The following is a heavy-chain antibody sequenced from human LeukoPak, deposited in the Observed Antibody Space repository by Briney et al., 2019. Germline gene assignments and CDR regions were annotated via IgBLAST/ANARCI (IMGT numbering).Heavy chain of an antibody. J-gene: IGHJ6*02. CDR3: AKGPSDIVVSYYGMDV. D-gene: IGHD5-12*01. V-gene: IGHV3-7*03. Sequence: GGSLRLSCAASGFNFSSYWMTWVRQAPGKGLEWVANIKQDGSEKYYVDSLKGRFTISRDNAKNSLYLQMNSLRAEDTAVYYCAKGPSDIVVSYYGMDVWGQGTTVTVSS. CDR2: IKQDGSEK. CDR1: GFNFSSYW.